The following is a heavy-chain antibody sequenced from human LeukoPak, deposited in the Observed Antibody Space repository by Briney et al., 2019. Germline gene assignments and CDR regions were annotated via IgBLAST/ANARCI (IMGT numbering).Heavy chain of an antibody. V-gene: IGHV3-7*03. CDR2: IKQDGSEK. CDR3: ARDRHGMAV. J-gene: IGHJ6*02. CDR1: GFTFSNYW. Sequence: GGSLRLSCAASGFTFSNYWMSWVRQAPGKGLEWVANIKQDGSEKYYMDSVKGRFTISRDNAKNSLYLQMNSLRAEDTAVYYCARDRHGMAVWGQGTTVVVSS.